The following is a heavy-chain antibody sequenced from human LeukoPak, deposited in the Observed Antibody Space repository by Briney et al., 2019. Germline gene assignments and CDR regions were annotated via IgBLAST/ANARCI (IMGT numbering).Heavy chain of an antibody. CDR1: GFTFSTYV. V-gene: IGHV3-23*01. D-gene: IGHD4-17*01. Sequence: GGSLRLSCATSGFTFSTYVMSWVRQAPGKGLEWVSGISGSGDNTYYADSVKGRFTISRDNSKNTLYLQMNSLRAEDTAVYYCAKSLGTTLYDYWGQGTLVTVSS. J-gene: IGHJ4*02. CDR2: ISGSGDNT. CDR3: AKSLGTTLYDY.